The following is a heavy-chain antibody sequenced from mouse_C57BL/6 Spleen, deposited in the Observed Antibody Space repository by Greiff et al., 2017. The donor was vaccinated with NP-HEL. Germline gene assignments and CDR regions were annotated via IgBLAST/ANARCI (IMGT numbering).Heavy chain of an antibody. CDR1: GYTFTSYW. J-gene: IGHJ2*01. CDR2: IDPSDSYT. CDR3: AREGYFDY. V-gene: IGHV1-59*01. Sequence: QVQLQQPGAELVRPGTSVKLFCKASGYTFTSYWMHWVKQRPGQGLEWIGVIDPSDSYTNYNQKFKGKATLTVDTSSSTAYMQLSSLTSEDSAVYYCAREGYFDYWGQGTTLTVSS.